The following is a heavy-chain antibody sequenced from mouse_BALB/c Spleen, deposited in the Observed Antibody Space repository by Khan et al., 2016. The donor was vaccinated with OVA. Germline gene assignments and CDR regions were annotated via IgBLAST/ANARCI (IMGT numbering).Heavy chain of an antibody. D-gene: IGHD2-14*01. CDR3: AREGAYYRSDGWFAY. V-gene: IGHV1-4*01. Sequence: VQLQQSGAELARPGASVKMSCKASGYTFTDYTMHWVKQRPGQGLEWIGYINPSSGYTNYNQKFKDKATLIVDKSSSTAYMQLSSLTSEDSAVYYCAREGAYYRSDGWFAYWGQGTLVTVSA. CDR1: GYTFTDYT. J-gene: IGHJ3*01. CDR2: INPSSGYT.